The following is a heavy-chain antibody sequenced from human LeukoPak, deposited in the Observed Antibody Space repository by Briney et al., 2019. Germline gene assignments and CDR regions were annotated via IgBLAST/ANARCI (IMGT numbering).Heavy chain of an antibody. CDR3: ARHRLDYYYYMDV. Sequence: GGSLKSFSKGSGYRSTSYWIGWVRRLPGKGLEWRGTIYPGDSDTRYSPSFQGQVTISADKANGTAYLQWSSLKASDTAMYYCARHRLDYYYYMDVWGKGTTVTVSS. V-gene: IGHV5-51*01. CDR1: GYRSTSYW. J-gene: IGHJ6*03. CDR2: IYPGDSDT.